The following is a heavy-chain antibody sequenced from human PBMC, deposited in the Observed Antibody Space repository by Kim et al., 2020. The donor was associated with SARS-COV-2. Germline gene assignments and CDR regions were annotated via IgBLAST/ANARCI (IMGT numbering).Heavy chain of an antibody. V-gene: IGHV5-51*01. D-gene: IGHD2-15*01. Sequence: LTNYWIAWVRQMPGKCLEWMRIIYPGDSDTRYSPSFQRQVTISADKSTNTAYLQWRSLKASDTAIYYCARLRIDTYFFAFWGQGTLVTVSS. J-gene: IGHJ4*02. CDR2: IYPGDSDT. CDR1: LTNYW. CDR3: ARLRIDTYFFAF.